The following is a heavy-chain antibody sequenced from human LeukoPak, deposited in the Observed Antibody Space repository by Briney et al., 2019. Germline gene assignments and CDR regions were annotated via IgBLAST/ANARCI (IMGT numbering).Heavy chain of an antibody. D-gene: IGHD3-10*01. CDR2: INPNSGGT. CDR3: ASGDRVTMLRGGNIGYFDY. CDR1: GYTFSGYY. Sequence: ASVKVSCKASGYTFSGYYMHWVRQAPGQGLEWMGWINPNSGGTDYAQKFQGRVTMTRDTSISTAYMELSGPRSDDTAVYYCASGDRVTMLRGGNIGYFDYWGQGTLVTVSS. V-gene: IGHV1-2*02. J-gene: IGHJ4*02.